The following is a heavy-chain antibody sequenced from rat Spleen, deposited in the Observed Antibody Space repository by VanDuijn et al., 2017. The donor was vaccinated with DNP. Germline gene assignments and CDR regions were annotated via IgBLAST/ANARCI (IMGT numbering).Heavy chain of an antibody. J-gene: IGHJ2*01. D-gene: IGHD4-6*01. CDR1: GFTFSDYY. Sequence: EVQLVESGEGLVQPGRSLKLSCAASGFTFSDYYMAWVRQAPTKGLEWVAYISYDGGNTHYGDSVKGRCTISRDNAKSTLYLQMNSLRSEDMATYYCARWADYFDYWGQGVMVTVSS. CDR3: ARWADYFDY. V-gene: IGHV5-22*01. CDR2: ISYDGGNT.